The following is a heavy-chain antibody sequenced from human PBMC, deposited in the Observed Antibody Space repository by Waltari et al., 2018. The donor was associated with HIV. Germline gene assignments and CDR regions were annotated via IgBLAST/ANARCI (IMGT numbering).Heavy chain of an antibody. CDR2: IKQDESEK. Sequence: EVQLVESGGGLVQTGGSLRLSCAASGLTFTNYRMPWVRQAPGKGLEWVANIKQDESEKYYVDSLKGRFTISRDNAKNSLFLQMNSLRVEDTAVYYCAREALYDSSGYYFDYWGQGTLVTVSS. CDR3: AREALYDSSGYYFDY. V-gene: IGHV3-7*01. D-gene: IGHD3-22*01. J-gene: IGHJ4*02. CDR1: GLTFTNYR.